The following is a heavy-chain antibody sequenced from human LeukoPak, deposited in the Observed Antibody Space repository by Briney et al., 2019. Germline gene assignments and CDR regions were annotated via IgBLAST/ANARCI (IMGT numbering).Heavy chain of an antibody. CDR1: GGSISSGGYS. D-gene: IGHD3-22*01. V-gene: IGHV4-30-4*07. Sequence: PSETLSLTCAVSGGSISSGGYSWSWIRQPPGKAMEFIAYIYYTGNTYFNPSLKSRVTISVDTSKNQFSLKLSSVTAADTAVYYCTRGSIAYYYMDVWGKGTTVTISS. J-gene: IGHJ6*03. CDR2: IYYTGNT. CDR3: TRGSIAYYYMDV.